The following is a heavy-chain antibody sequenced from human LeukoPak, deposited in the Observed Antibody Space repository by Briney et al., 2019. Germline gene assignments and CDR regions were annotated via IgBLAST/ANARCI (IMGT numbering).Heavy chain of an antibody. Sequence: SETLSLTCTVSGGSISSYYWSWIRQPPGKGLEWIGRTYTSGSTNYNPSLKSRVTISVDTSKNQFSLKLSSVTAADTAVYYCALTGTRYAFDIWGQGTMVTVSS. CDR1: GGSISSYY. CDR2: TYTSGST. CDR3: ALTGTRYAFDI. D-gene: IGHD1-7*01. J-gene: IGHJ3*02. V-gene: IGHV4-4*08.